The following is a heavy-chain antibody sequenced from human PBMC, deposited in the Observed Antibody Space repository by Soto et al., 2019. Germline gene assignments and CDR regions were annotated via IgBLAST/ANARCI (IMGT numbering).Heavy chain of an antibody. CDR3: ARVARGYCSSTSCYTFGGYYYYYGMDV. CDR2: INHSGST. J-gene: IGHJ6*02. CDR1: GGSFSGYY. D-gene: IGHD2-2*02. V-gene: IGHV4-34*01. Sequence: ASETLSLTCAVYGGSFSGYYWSWIRQPPGKGLEWIGEINHSGSTNYNPSLKSRVTISVDTSKNQFSLKLSSVTAADTAVYYCARVARGYCSSTSCYTFGGYYYYYGMDVWGQGTTVTVSS.